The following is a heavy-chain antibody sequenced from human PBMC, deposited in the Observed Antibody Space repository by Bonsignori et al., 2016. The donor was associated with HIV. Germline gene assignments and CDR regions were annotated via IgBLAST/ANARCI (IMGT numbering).Heavy chain of an antibody. V-gene: IGHV3-20*01. D-gene: IGHD6-13*01. CDR3: ARYKAAAGSVGAFDI. Sequence: GESLKISCAASGFTFDDYGMSWVRQAPGKGWSGSLGINWNGGSTGYADSVKGRFTISRDNAKNSLYLQMNSLRAEDTALYHCARYKAAAGSVGAFDIWGQGTMVTVSS. J-gene: IGHJ3*02. CDR2: INWNGGST. CDR1: GFTFDDYG.